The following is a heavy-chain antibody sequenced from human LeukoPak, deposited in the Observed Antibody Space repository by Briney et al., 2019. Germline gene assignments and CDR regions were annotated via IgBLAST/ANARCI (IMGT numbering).Heavy chain of an antibody. D-gene: IGHD6-13*01. CDR3: ATHSSSWYYFDY. V-gene: IGHV1-2*02. Sequence: ASVKVSCKTSGYTFTAHYLHWVRQAPGQGPEWVGWLNPSSGETNSAQKFQGRVTMTRDTSITTAYMELSSLRSEDTAVYYCATHSSSWYYFDYWGQGTLVTVSS. J-gene: IGHJ4*02. CDR1: GYTFTAHY. CDR2: LNPSSGET.